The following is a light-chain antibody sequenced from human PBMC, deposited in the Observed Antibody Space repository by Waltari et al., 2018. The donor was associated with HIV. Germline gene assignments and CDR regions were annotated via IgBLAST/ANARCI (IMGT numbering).Light chain of an antibody. J-gene: IGLJ1*01. V-gene: IGLV2-11*01. Sequence: QSALTQPRSVSGSPGQSVTISCTGTSSDNGYFDYVSWYQQFPGKAPKVIIYEVNQRPSGVPDRFTGSKSGITASLTISWLQGEDEADYYCCSYAGAYTYVFGTGTKVTVL. CDR2: EVN. CDR3: CSYAGAYTYV. CDR1: SSDNGYFDY.